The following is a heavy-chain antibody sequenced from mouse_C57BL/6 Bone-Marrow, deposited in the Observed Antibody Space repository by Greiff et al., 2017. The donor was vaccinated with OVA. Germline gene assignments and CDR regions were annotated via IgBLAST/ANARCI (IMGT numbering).Heavy chain of an antibody. Sequence: EVQRVESGEGLVKPGGSLKLSCAASGFTFSSYAMSWVRQTPEKRLEWVAYLSSGGYYIYYAYTVKGRFTISLYNARNTLYLQMSSLKSEDTTMNYCTRETTVVNYAMDYWGQGTSVTVSS. D-gene: IGHD1-1*01. CDR2: LSSGGYYI. CDR1: GFTFSSYA. J-gene: IGHJ4*01. V-gene: IGHV5-9-1*02. CDR3: TRETTVVNYAMDY.